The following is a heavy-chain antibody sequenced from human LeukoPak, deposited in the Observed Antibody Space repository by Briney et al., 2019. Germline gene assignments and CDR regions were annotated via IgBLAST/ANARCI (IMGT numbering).Heavy chain of an antibody. CDR3: ASSLWYRAFDI. CDR1: GYTFTSYY. V-gene: IGHV5-51*01. J-gene: IGHJ3*02. Sequence: ASVKVSCKASGYTFTSYYMHWVRQTPGQGREWMGIIYPGDSDTRYSPSFQGQVTISADKSISTAYLQWSSLKASDTAMYYCASSLWYRAFDIWGQGTMVTVSS. CDR2: IYPGDSDT. D-gene: IGHD6-13*01.